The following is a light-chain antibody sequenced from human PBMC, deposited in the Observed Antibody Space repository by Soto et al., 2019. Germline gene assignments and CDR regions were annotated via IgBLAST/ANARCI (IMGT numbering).Light chain of an antibody. CDR3: QQLNAYPLT. V-gene: IGKV1-9*01. CDR1: QAISTY. CDR2: AAS. Sequence: DIQLPQSPSLLSASVGDRVTITCRASQAISTYLAWYQQASGKAPKLLISAASTLQRGVPSRFSGSGSGTQFTLTISSLQPEDFATYYCQQLNAYPLTFGGGTKVDIK. J-gene: IGKJ4*01.